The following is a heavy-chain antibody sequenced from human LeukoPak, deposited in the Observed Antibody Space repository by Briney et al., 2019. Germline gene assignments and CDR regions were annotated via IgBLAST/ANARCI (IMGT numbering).Heavy chain of an antibody. D-gene: IGHD3-22*01. CDR1: GFTFSSYW. Sequence: GGSLRLSCAASGFTFSSYWMHWVRQAPGKGLVWVSRINSDGSSTYYADSVKGRFTISRDNSKNTLYLQMNSLRAEDTAVYYCAKDLMIVVVIGAFDIWGQGTMVTVSS. J-gene: IGHJ3*02. CDR3: AKDLMIVVVIGAFDI. CDR2: INSDGSST. V-gene: IGHV3-74*01.